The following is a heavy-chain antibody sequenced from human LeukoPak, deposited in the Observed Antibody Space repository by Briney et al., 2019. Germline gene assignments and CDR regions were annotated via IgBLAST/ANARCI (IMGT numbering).Heavy chain of an antibody. Sequence: GGSLRLSCAASGFTLRSYSMNWVRQAPGKGLEWVSSISSSSTYIYYADSVKGRFTIYRDNAKNSLYLQTNSLRAEDTAVYYCARVGYYYDSSTYSDGFDMWGQGTMVTVSS. CDR3: ARVGYYYDSSTYSDGFDM. J-gene: IGHJ3*02. CDR2: ISSSSTYI. CDR1: GFTLRSYS. V-gene: IGHV3-21*01. D-gene: IGHD3-22*01.